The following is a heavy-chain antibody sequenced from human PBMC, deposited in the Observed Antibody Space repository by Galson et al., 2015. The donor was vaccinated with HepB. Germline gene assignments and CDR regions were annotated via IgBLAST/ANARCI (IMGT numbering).Heavy chain of an antibody. J-gene: IGHJ5*02. V-gene: IGHV3-11*05. Sequence: SLRLSCAVSGFTFSDYYMTWIRQVPGQGLQWVAHISSRRRQIDYAASVRGRFTISRDNAKDSLSLQMNSLRVEDTAVYYCARGGARSWFDPWGQGTLVTV. D-gene: IGHD1-26*01. CDR1: GFTFSDYY. CDR2: ISSRRRQI. CDR3: ARGGARSWFDP.